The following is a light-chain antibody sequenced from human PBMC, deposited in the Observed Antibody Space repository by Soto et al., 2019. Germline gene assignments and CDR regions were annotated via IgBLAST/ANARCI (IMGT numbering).Light chain of an antibody. V-gene: IGKV1-39*01. CDR2: STS. Sequence: DIQMTQSPSSLSAAVGDRVTITCRAIQTVTNYLSWYHQQPGKAPKLLIHSTSTLQTEVPSRFSGSGSGTDFTLTINSLQPEDFGTYYCQQSYSFPRTFGQGTKVDI. CDR3: QQSYSFPRT. CDR1: QTVTNY. J-gene: IGKJ1*01.